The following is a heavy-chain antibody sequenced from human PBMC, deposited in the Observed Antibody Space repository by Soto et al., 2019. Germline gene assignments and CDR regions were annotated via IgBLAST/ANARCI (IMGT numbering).Heavy chain of an antibody. CDR1: GFTFTSYA. J-gene: IGHJ6*03. V-gene: IGHV3-23*01. CDR2: ISGSGGST. CDR3: ARGGGGFYYYYYMDV. D-gene: IGHD3-16*01. Sequence: EVQLLESGGGLVQPGGSLRLSCAASGFTFTSYAMSWVRQAPGKGLEWVSAISGSGGSTYYADSVKGRFTISRDNSQDPPEPAMNRLRGGDTAGYYFARGGGGFYYYYYMDVWGKGTTVTVSS.